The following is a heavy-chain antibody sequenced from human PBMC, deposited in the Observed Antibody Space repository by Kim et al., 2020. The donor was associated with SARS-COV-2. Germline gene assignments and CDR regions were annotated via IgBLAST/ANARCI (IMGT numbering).Heavy chain of an antibody. CDR2: IYYSGST. CDR3: ARERYYDSSGYYHNWFDP. CDR1: GGSVSSGSYY. Sequence: SETLSLTCTVSGGSVSSGSYYWSWIRQPPGKGLEWIGYIYYSGSTNYNPSLKSRVTISVDTSKNQFSLKLSSVTAADTAVYYCARERYYDSSGYYHNWFDPWGQGTLVTVSS. J-gene: IGHJ5*02. V-gene: IGHV4-61*01. D-gene: IGHD3-22*01.